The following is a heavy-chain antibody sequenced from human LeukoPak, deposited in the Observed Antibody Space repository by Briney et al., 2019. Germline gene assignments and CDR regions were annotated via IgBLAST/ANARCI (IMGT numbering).Heavy chain of an antibody. J-gene: IGHJ4*02. CDR3: AREYCSGGSCYFDY. CDR2: ISGSGGST. Sequence: GGSLRLSCAASGFTFSSYAMSWVRQAPGKGLEWVSAISGSGGSTYYADSVKGRFTISRHNSKNTLYLQMNSLRAEDTAVYYCAREYCSGGSCYFDYRGQGTLVTVSP. D-gene: IGHD2-15*01. CDR1: GFTFSSYA. V-gene: IGHV3-23*01.